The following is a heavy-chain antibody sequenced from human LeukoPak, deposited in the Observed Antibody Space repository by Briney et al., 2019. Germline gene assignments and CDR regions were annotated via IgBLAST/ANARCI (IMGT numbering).Heavy chain of an antibody. CDR1: GFTFSSYA. J-gene: IGHJ4*02. CDR3: AKGSDSSGYYYVLCFDY. D-gene: IGHD3-22*01. Sequence: GGSLRLSCAASGFTFSSYAMSWVRQAPGKGLEWVSAISGSGGSTYYADSVKGRFTISRDNSKNTLYLQMNSLRAEDTPVYYCAKGSDSSGYYYVLCFDYWGQGTLVTVSS. CDR2: ISGSGGST. V-gene: IGHV3-23*01.